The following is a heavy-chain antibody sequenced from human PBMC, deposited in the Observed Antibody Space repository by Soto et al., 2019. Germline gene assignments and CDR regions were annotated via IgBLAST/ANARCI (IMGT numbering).Heavy chain of an antibody. CDR1: GFTFSSYG. CDR3: AKGDDYDSSGLLP. CDR2: ISYDGSNK. J-gene: IGHJ4*02. V-gene: IGHV3-30*18. Sequence: QVQLVESGGGVVQPGRSLRLSCAASGFTFSSYGMHWVRQAPGKGLEWVAVISYDGSNKYYADSVKGRFTISRDNSKNTLYLQMNSLRAEDTAVYYCAKGDDYDSSGLLPWGQGTLVTVSS. D-gene: IGHD3-22*01.